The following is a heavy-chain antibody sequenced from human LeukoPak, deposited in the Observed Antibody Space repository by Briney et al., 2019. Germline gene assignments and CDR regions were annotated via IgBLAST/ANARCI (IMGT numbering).Heavy chain of an antibody. D-gene: IGHD3-22*01. J-gene: IGHJ3*02. CDR3: TREAVTMIVVVITTGAFDI. CDR2: IRSKAYGGTT. V-gene: IGHV3-49*04. Sequence: GGSLRLSCTASGFTFGDYAMSWARQAPGKGLEWVGFIRSKAYGGTTEYAASVKGRFTISRDDSKSIAYLQMNSLKTEDTAVYYCTREAVTMIVVVITTGAFDIWGQGTMVTVSS. CDR1: GFTFGDYA.